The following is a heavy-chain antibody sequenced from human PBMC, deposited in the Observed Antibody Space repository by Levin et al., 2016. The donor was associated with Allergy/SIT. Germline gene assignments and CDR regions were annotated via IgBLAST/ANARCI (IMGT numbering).Heavy chain of an antibody. Sequence: VRQMPGKGLEWVSAISGSGGSTYYADSVKGRFTISRDNSKNTLYLQMNSLRAEDTAVYYCAKARSRIAAAGYYFDYWGQGTLVTVSS. CDR3: AKARSRIAAAGYYFDY. D-gene: IGHD6-13*01. CDR2: ISGSGGST. J-gene: IGHJ4*02. V-gene: IGHV3-23*01.